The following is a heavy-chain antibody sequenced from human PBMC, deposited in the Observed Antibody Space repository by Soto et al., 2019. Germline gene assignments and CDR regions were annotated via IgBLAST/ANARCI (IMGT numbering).Heavy chain of an antibody. CDR1: GGTFSSDA. J-gene: IGHJ4*02. Sequence: QVQLVQSGAEVKKPGSSVKVSCKASGGTFSSDAISWVRQAPGQGLEWMGGIIPIFGTANYAQKFQGRVTITADESTSTAYMEMISLRSEDTAVYYCAREGRDGYNQLDYWGQGTLVTVSS. CDR2: IIPIFGTA. D-gene: IGHD5-12*01. CDR3: AREGRDGYNQLDY. V-gene: IGHV1-69*01.